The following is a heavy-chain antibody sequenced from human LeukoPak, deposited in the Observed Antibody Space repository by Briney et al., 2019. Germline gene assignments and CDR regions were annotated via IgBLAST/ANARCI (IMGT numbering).Heavy chain of an antibody. Sequence: SETLSLTCTVSGGSISSYYWSWIRQPPGKGLEWIGYIYTSGSTNYNPSLKSRVTISVDTSKNQFSLKLSSVTAADTAVYYCARQRGGSGWYYFGYWGQGTLVTVSS. V-gene: IGHV4-4*09. CDR2: IYTSGST. J-gene: IGHJ4*02. D-gene: IGHD6-19*01. CDR1: GGSISSYY. CDR3: ARQRGGSGWYYFGY.